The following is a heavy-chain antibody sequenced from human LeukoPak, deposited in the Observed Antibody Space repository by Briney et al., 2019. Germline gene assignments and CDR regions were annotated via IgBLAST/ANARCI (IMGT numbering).Heavy chain of an antibody. V-gene: IGHV5-51*01. Sequence: GESLKISCRAAGYTFTHYWIGWVRQMPGKGLEWMGIMYPGDSDTRYSPSFQGQVTLSADKSVSTAYLQWSSLKASDTAMYYCAASTYGAGAYVGFDSWGQGTLVTVSS. CDR3: AASTYGAGAYVGFDS. CDR2: MYPGDSDT. CDR1: GYTFTHYW. D-gene: IGHD3-10*01. J-gene: IGHJ4*02.